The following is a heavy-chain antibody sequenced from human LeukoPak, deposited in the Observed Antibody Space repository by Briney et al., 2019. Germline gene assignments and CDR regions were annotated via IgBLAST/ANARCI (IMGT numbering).Heavy chain of an antibody. CDR3: ARRLYGYYYYYMDV. V-gene: IGHV4-34*01. J-gene: IGHJ6*03. D-gene: IGHD2-8*01. CDR1: GGSFSGYY. CDR2: INHSGST. Sequence: SETLSLTRAVYGGSFSGYYWSWIRQPPGKGLEWIGEINHSGSTNYNPSLKSRVTISVDTPKNQFSLKLSSVTAADTAVYYCARRLYGYYYYYMDVWGKGTTVTISS.